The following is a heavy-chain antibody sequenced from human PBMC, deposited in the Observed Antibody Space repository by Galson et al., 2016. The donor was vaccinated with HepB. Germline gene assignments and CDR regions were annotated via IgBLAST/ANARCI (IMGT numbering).Heavy chain of an antibody. J-gene: IGHJ1*01. CDR1: GFSVSSHY. CDR3: ATDHGPSGWLN. V-gene: IGHV3-53*01. CDR2: IYSGGQT. D-gene: IGHD6-19*01. Sequence: SLRLSCAASGFSVSSHYVSWVRQAPGKGLEWVSIIYSGGQTYYADSVKGRFTISRDSSKHTLYLQMDSLRAEDTAGYYCATDHGPSGWLNWGQGTLVTVSS.